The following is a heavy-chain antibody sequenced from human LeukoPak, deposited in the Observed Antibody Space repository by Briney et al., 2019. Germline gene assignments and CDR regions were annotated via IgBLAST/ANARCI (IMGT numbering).Heavy chain of an antibody. Sequence: GGSLRLSCAASGFTFSDYYMGWIRQAPGKGLEWLSYISSSGSDIYYADSVKGRFTVSRDIAKNSLYLQMNSLRAEDTAVYYCARDQVSGRLYGMDVWGQGTTVTVSS. CDR1: GFTFSDYY. V-gene: IGHV3-11*01. D-gene: IGHD3-10*01. CDR2: ISSSGSDI. CDR3: ARDQVSGRLYGMDV. J-gene: IGHJ6*02.